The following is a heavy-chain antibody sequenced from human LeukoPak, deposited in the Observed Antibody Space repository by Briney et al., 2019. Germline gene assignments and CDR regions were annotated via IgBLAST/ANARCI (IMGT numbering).Heavy chain of an antibody. D-gene: IGHD3-9*01. CDR3: ARDSARVIRYFDWVLDYYYYYGMDV. Sequence: PGGSPRLSCAASGFTFSDYYMSWIRQAPGKGLEWVSYISSSSSYTNYADSVKGRFTISRDNAKNSLYLQMNSLRAEDTAVYYCARDSARVIRYFDWVLDYYYYYGMDVWGKGTTVTVSS. CDR2: ISSSSSYT. J-gene: IGHJ6*04. V-gene: IGHV3-11*06. CDR1: GFTFSDYY.